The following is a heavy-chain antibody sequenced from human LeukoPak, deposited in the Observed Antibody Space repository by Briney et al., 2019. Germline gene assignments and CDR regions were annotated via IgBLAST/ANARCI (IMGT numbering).Heavy chain of an antibody. D-gene: IGHD6-19*01. V-gene: IGHV4-39*07. CDR3: ARDSVAGSLRAFDI. Sequence: SETLSLTCTVSGGSISSSSYYWGWIRQPPGKGLGWIGSVYYSGSTYYNPSLKSRVTISVDTSKNQFSLKLSSVTAADTAVSYCARDSVAGSLRAFDIWGQGTMVTVSS. CDR1: GGSISSSSYY. J-gene: IGHJ3*02. CDR2: VYYSGST.